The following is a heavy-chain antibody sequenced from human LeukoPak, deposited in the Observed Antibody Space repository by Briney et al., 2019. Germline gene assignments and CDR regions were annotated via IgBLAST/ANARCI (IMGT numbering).Heavy chain of an antibody. J-gene: IGHJ3*02. D-gene: IGHD6-13*01. CDR2: IWYDGSNK. V-gene: IGHV3-33*01. CDR1: GFTLSSYG. CDR3: ARDLMSSSWFSPRYDASDI. Sequence: GGSLRLSCAASGFTLSSYGMHWVRQAPGKGLEWVAVIWYDGSNKYYADSVKGRFTISRDNSKNTLYLQMNSLRAEDTAAYYCARDLMSSSWFSPRYDASDIWGQGTMVTVSS.